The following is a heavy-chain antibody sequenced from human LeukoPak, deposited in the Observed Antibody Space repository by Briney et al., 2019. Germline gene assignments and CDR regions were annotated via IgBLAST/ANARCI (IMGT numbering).Heavy chain of an antibody. CDR3: ARGPITVAGKTLDY. J-gene: IGHJ4*02. Sequence: GGSLRLSCAASGNYWMHWVRQAPGKGLVWVSHINSDGSWTSYADSVKGRFTISRDNAKNSLYLQMNSLRAEDTAVYYCARGPITVAGKTLDYWGQGTLVTVSS. CDR2: INSDGSWT. V-gene: IGHV3-74*01. CDR1: GNYW. D-gene: IGHD6-19*01.